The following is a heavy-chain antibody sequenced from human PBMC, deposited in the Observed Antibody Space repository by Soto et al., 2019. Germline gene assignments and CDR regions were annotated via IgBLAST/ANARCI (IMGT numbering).Heavy chain of an antibody. D-gene: IGHD3-10*01. J-gene: IGHJ2*01. CDR3: ARNYIPEGYFDL. Sequence: QVQLVQSGAEVKKPGASVKVSCKASGYTFTSYDINWVRQATGQGLEWMGWMNPNSGNTGYAQKFQGRVTMTRNTSRSTAYMELSSLRSEDTAVYYCARNYIPEGYFDLWGRGTLVTVSS. CDR1: GYTFTSYD. CDR2: MNPNSGNT. V-gene: IGHV1-8*01.